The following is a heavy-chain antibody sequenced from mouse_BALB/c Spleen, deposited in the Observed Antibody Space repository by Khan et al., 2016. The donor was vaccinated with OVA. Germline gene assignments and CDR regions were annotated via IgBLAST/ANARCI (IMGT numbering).Heavy chain of an antibody. CDR2: INPNNGGT. V-gene: IGHV1-53*01. Sequence: QVQLQQSGAELVTPGASVRLSCKASGYSFTSYYLYWVKQRPGQGLEWIGDINPNNGGTNFNEKFKSKATLTVDKSSSTAYIQLNSLTSVDSVVYYCSRSGYGSFAYWGQGTLVTVSA. J-gene: IGHJ3*01. CDR1: GYSFTSYY. D-gene: IGHD2-2*01. CDR3: SRSGYGSFAY.